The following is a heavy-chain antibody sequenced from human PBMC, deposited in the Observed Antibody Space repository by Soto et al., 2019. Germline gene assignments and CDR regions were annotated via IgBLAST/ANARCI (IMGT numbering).Heavy chain of an antibody. CDR3: AHRRGGVGAIPWDYFDY. D-gene: IGHD1-26*01. J-gene: IGHJ4*02. CDR1: GFSLSTSGVG. CDR2: IFWDDDK. Sequence: QITLKESGPTLVKPTQTLTLTCTFSGFSLSTSGVGVGWIRQPPGKALEWLALIFWDDDKRYSPSLKSRLTITKGTSKDQVVLTMTNMDPVDTATYYCAHRRGGVGAIPWDYFDYWGQGTLVTVSS. V-gene: IGHV2-5*02.